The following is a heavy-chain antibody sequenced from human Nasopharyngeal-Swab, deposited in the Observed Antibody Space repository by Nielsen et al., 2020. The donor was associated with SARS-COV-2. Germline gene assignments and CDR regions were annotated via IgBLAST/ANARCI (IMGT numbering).Heavy chain of an antibody. CDR3: ASQLGHLDS. D-gene: IGHD2-2*01. J-gene: IGHJ4*02. V-gene: IGHV3-74*01. CDR1: GFTFSSHW. Sequence: GGSLRLSCAASGFTFSSHWMHWVRQAPGKGLVWVSRISEDGSITTYADSVKGRFTISRDNAKNTLFLQMHSLRADDTAIYYCASQLGHLDSWGQGTLVTVSS. CDR2: ISEDGSIT.